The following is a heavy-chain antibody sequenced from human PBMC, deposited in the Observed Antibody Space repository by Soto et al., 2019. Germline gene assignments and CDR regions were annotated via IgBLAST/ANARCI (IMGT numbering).Heavy chain of an antibody. CDR1: GGTFSSYA. CDR2: IIPIFGTA. D-gene: IGHD5-12*01. CDR3: ARVMSRDGYNYGHLDY. Sequence: QVQLVQSGAEVKKPGSSVKVSCKASGGTFSSYAISWVRQAPGQGLEWMGGIIPIFGTANYAQKFQGRVTITADDSTSTAYMELSSLRSEDTAVYSCARVMSRDGYNYGHLDYWGQGTMVTVSS. J-gene: IGHJ4*02. V-gene: IGHV1-69*01.